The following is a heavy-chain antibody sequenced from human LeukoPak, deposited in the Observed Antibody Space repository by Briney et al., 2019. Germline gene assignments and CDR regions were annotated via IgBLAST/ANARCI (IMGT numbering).Heavy chain of an antibody. CDR1: GGSFSGYY. V-gene: IGHV4-34*01. Sequence: PSETLSLTRAVYGGSFSGYYWSWIRQLPGKGLEWIGEINHSGSTNYNPSLKSRVTISVDTSKNQFSLKLSSVTAADTAVYYCASRGSSWYGHIDYWGQGTLVTVSS. J-gene: IGHJ4*02. CDR3: ASRGSSWYGHIDY. D-gene: IGHD6-13*01. CDR2: INHSGST.